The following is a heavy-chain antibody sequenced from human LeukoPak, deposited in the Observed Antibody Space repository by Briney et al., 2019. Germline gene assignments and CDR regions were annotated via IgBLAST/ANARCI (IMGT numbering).Heavy chain of an antibody. CDR3: ARPRTSYYDSSGDAFGI. J-gene: IGHJ3*02. V-gene: IGHV4-39*01. Sequence: SETLSLTCAVYGGSFSGYYWGWIRQPPGKGLEWIGSIYYSGSTYYNPSLKSRVTISVDTSKNQFSLKLSSVTAADTAVYYCARPRTSYYDSSGDAFGIWGQGTMVTVSS. CDR1: GGSFSGYY. CDR2: IYYSGST. D-gene: IGHD3-22*01.